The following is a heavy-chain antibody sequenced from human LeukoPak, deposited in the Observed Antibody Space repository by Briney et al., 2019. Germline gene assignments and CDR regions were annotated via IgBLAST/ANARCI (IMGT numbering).Heavy chain of an antibody. J-gene: IGHJ4*02. CDR1: GYTLTGSY. D-gene: IGHD1-26*01. CDR2: INPNSGGT. CDR3: AISRIVGASGYFDY. Sequence: ASVKVSCKASGYTLTGSYMHWVRQAPGQGLEWMGWINPNSGGTNYAQKFQGRVTMTRDTSISTAYMELSRLRSDDTAVYYCAISRIVGASGYFDYWGQGTLVTVSS. V-gene: IGHV1-2*02.